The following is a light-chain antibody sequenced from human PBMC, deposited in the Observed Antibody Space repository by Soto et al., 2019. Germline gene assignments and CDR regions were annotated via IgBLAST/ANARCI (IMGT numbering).Light chain of an antibody. J-gene: IGKJ4*01. CDR3: QQYGSSPLT. CDR1: QSVSRSN. CDR2: GAS. Sequence: EIVLTQSPGTLSLSPGERATLSCRASQSVSRSNFAWYQQKPGQAPRLLIYGASSRATGIPDRFSGSGSGTDFTLTISRLEPEDFAVYYCQQYGSSPLTFGGGTKVEIK. V-gene: IGKV3-20*01.